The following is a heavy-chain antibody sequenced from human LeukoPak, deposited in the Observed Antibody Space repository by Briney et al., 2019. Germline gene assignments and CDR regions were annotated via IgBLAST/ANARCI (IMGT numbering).Heavy chain of an antibody. Sequence: GGSLRLSCAASGFTFSSYSMNWVRQAPGKGLEWVSSVSSSSSYIYYADSVKGRFTISRDNDKNSLYLQLTSLRAEDTAVYYCARELGWRDGYNYVGYWGQGTLVTVSS. V-gene: IGHV3-21*01. D-gene: IGHD5-24*01. J-gene: IGHJ4*02. CDR3: ARELGWRDGYNYVGY. CDR2: VSSSSSYI. CDR1: GFTFSSYS.